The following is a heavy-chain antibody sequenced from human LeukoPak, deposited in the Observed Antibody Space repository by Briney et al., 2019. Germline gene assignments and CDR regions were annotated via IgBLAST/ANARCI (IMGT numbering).Heavy chain of an antibody. J-gene: IGHJ3*02. D-gene: IGHD5-18*01. CDR3: ARWYSYGSDAFDI. CDR2: IYYSGST. V-gene: IGHV4-39*07. Sequence: SETLSLTCTVSGGSISSSSYYWGWIRQPPGKGLEWIGSIYYSGSTYYNPSLKSRVTISVDTSKNQFSLKLSSVTAADTAVYYCARWYSYGSDAFDIWGQGTMVTVSS. CDR1: GGSISSSSYY.